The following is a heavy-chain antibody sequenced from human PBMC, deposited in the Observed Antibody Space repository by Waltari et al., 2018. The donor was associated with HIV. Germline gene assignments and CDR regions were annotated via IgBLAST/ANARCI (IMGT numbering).Heavy chain of an antibody. J-gene: IGHJ4*02. CDR3: ARRSGGPTRNLDY. CDR1: GSRFPTYW. CDR2: IYPGDSDT. Sequence: EVQLVQSGAEVKKPGESLKISCKGSGSRFPTYWIGWVRQMPGKGLEWMGIIYPGDSDTRYSPSFHGQVTISADKSISTAYLQWSSLKASDTAMYYCARRSGGPTRNLDYWGQGTLVIVSS. D-gene: IGHD6-19*01. V-gene: IGHV5-51*03.